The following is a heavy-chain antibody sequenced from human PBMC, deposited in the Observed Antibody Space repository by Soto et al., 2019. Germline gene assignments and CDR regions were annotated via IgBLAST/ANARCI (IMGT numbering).Heavy chain of an antibody. J-gene: IGHJ4*02. CDR1: GFIVSSNY. CDR2: IYRDGST. Sequence: GGSLRLSCAASGFIVSSNYMSWVRQAPGKGLEWVSVIYRDGSTYYADSVKGRFTISRDNSKNTLYLQMNSLRAEYTAVYYCARNYFDSGGGFDYWGQGTLVTVSS. V-gene: IGHV3-53*01. D-gene: IGHD3-22*01. CDR3: ARNYFDSGGGFDY.